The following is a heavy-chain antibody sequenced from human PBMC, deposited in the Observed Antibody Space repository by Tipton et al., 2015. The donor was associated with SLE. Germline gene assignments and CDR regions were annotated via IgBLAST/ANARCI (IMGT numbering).Heavy chain of an antibody. CDR1: GFTFSNNW. CDR3: ARDTPVPGY. CDR2: IKQDGSEK. Sequence: SLRLSCAVSGFTFSNNWMAWVRQAPGKGLEWVANIKQDGSEKYYVDSVKGRFTISRDNAKNSLYLQMNSLRAEDTAVYYCARDTPVPGYWGQGTLVTVSS. J-gene: IGHJ4*02. D-gene: IGHD3-10*01. V-gene: IGHV3-7*01.